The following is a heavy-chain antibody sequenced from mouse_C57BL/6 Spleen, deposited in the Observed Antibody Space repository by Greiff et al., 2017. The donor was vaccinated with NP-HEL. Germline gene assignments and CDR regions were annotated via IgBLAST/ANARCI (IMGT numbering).Heavy chain of an antibody. J-gene: IGHJ2*01. CDR1: GFNIKDYY. D-gene: IGHD2-2*01. Sequence: VQLQQSGAELVRPGASVKLSCTASGFNIKDYYMHWVKQRPEQGLEWIGRIDPEDGDTEYAPKFQGKATMTADKSSNTAYLQLSSLTSEDTAVYYCTIWLRYYFDYWGQGTTLTVSS. CDR3: TIWLRYYFDY. CDR2: IDPEDGDT. V-gene: IGHV14-1*01.